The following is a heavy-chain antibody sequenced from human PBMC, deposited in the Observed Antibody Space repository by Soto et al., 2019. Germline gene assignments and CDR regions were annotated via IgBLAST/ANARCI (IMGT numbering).Heavy chain of an antibody. Sequence: EVQLVESGGGLVKPGGSLRLSCAASGFTFSSYSMNWVRQAPGKGLEWVSSISSSSSYIYYADSVKGRCTISRDNAKNTLYLQMNSLRAEDTAVYYCASPLQYCSGGSCSNYYYYYYMDVWGKGTTVTVSS. CDR1: GFTFSSYS. CDR2: ISSSSSYI. J-gene: IGHJ6*03. D-gene: IGHD2-15*01. CDR3: ASPLQYCSGGSCSNYYYYYYMDV. V-gene: IGHV3-21*01.